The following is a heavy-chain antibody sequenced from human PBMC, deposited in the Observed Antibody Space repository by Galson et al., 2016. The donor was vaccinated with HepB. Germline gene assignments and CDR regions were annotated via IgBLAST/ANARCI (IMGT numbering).Heavy chain of an antibody. Sequence: SLRLSCAASGFSFNDYGFHWVRQAPGKGLEWLAMISYGGDIYYTDPVQGRFTIYRDNAKNSMYLQMNSLRVEDTAVYYCARDRSNYAGPYYGLDVWGEGTTVTVSS. CDR1: GFSFNDYG. D-gene: IGHD4-11*01. V-gene: IGHV3-30*04. CDR3: ARDRSNYAGPYYGLDV. J-gene: IGHJ6*04. CDR2: ISYGGDI.